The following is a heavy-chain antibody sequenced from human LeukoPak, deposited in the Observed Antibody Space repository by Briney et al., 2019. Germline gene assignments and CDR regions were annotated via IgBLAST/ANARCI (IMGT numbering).Heavy chain of an antibody. CDR2: INGSGLTT. CDR1: GFTFRYYA. V-gene: IGHV3-23*01. CDR3: AKETTHDSRPGNRLDP. D-gene: IGHD3-22*01. Sequence: HPGGSLRLSCSGSGFTFRYYAMSWVRQVPGKGLEWVAGINGSGLTTFDADSLKGRFTISRDNSKNTIYLQIKGLRIEDTAIYYCAKETTHDSRPGNRLDPWGQGTLVTVSS. J-gene: IGHJ5*02.